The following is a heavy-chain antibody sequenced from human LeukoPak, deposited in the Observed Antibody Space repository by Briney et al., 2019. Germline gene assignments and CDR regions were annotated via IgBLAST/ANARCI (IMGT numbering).Heavy chain of an antibody. V-gene: IGHV1-8*01. J-gene: IGHJ1*01. CDR1: GYTFGSYD. CDR3: ATAGRGYSRLRYFQH. D-gene: IGHD5-18*01. Sequence: ASVTVSCKGSGYTFGSYDINWMRQATAQGLEWMGWMNSNSGNTGYTQKFQGRVRMNRDSSISTAYTELSRLTAEHTAVYYCATAGRGYSRLRYFQHWGQGTLVTVSS. CDR2: MNSNSGNT.